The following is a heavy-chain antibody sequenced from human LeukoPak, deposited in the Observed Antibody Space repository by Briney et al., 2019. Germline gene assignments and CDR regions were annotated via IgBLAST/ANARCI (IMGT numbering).Heavy chain of an antibody. CDR1: GGSISSYY. Sequence: SETLSLTCTVSGGSISSYYWSWIRQPPGKGLEWIGYIYYSGSSYYSPSLRSRVTISVDTSKNHFSLKLSSVTAADTAVYYCARNRDGYNSFDYWGQGTLVTVFS. CDR2: IYYSGSS. CDR3: ARNRDGYNSFDY. D-gene: IGHD5-24*01. V-gene: IGHV4-59*12. J-gene: IGHJ4*02.